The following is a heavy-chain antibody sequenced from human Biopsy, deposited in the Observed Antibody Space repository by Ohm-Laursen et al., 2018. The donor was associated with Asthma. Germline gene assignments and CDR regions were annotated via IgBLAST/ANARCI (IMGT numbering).Heavy chain of an antibody. CDR2: ISSSSSTI. D-gene: IGHD5-18*01. CDR3: ARFKRGYSYGYAGVFDY. Sequence: SLRLSCAAAGFTFSSYSMNWVRQAPGKGLEWVSYISSSSSTIYYADSVKGRFTISRGNAKNSLYLQMNSLRDEDTAVYYCARFKRGYSYGYAGVFDYWGQGTLVTVPS. CDR1: GFTFSSYS. V-gene: IGHV3-48*02. J-gene: IGHJ4*02.